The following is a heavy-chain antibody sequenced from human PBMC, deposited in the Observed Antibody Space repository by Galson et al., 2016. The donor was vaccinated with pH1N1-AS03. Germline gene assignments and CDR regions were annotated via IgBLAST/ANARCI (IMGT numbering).Heavy chain of an antibody. D-gene: IGHD4-17*01. CDR3: AKGMTKVTSIYGMDV. CDR1: GFSFSSYA. Sequence: SLRLSCAASGFSFSSYAMSWVRQAPGKGLEWISGISASGGSTNYVESMKGRFTISRDNSRNTLDLQMNSLRADDTAIHYCAKGMTKVTSIYGMDVWGQGTTVSVSS. V-gene: IGHV3-23*01. CDR2: ISASGGST. J-gene: IGHJ6*02.